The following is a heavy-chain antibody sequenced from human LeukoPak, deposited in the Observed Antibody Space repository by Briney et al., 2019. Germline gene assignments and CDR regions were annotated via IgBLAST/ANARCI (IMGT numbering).Heavy chain of an antibody. CDR3: AKDMSVVAPSGYFQQ. Sequence: GGSLRLSCAASGFTVSSNYMGWVRQAPGKGLEWVAVISYDGSNKYYADSVKGRFTISRDNSKNTLYLQMNSLRVEDTAVYYCAKDMSVVAPSGYFQQWGQGTLVTVSS. V-gene: IGHV3-30*18. D-gene: IGHD3-22*01. CDR1: GFTVSSNY. CDR2: ISYDGSNK. J-gene: IGHJ1*01.